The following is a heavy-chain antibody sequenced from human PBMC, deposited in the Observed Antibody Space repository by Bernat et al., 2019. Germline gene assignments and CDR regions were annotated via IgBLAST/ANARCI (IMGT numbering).Heavy chain of an antibody. Sequence: QVQLVESGGGVVQPGRSLRLSCAASGFTFSSYAMHWVRQAPGKGLEWVAVIPYDGSNKYYADSVKGRFTISRDNSKNTLYLQMNSLRAEDTAVYYCASIGLMVYATDTAFDIWGQGTMVTVSS. V-gene: IGHV3-30-3*01. CDR3: ASIGLMVYATDTAFDI. CDR1: GFTFSSYA. D-gene: IGHD2-8*01. CDR2: IPYDGSNK. J-gene: IGHJ3*02.